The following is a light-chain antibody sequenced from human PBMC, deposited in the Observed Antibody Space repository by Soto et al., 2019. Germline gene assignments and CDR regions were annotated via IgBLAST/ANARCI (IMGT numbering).Light chain of an antibody. CDR2: DAS. CDR1: QTVTNH. CDR3: QQYKKWPRT. V-gene: IGKV3D-15*01. J-gene: IGKJ1*01. Sequence: PVGRASLSCRASQTVTNHLAWYQQKAGQAPRLLIFDASTRASGIPPRFSGSGSGTEFTLTISSLQSEDFAVYYCQQYKKWPRTFGHGTKVDIK.